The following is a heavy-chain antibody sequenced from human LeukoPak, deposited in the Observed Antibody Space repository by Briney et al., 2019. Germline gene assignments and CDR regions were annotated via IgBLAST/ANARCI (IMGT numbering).Heavy chain of an antibody. V-gene: IGHV3-64D*09. D-gene: IGHD2-8*01. J-gene: IGHJ4*02. CDR3: VKDLYSYSFDY. CDR1: GFTFRNYG. Sequence: GGSLRLSCSASGFTFRNYGMNWVRQAPGKGLEYVSTISSYGGSTYYADLVKGRFTISRDNSKNTLYLRMSSLRAEDTSVYYCVKDLYSYSFDYWGQGTLVTVSS. CDR2: ISSYGGST.